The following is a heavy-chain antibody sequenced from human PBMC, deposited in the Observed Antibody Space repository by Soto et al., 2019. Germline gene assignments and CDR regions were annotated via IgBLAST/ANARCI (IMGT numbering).Heavy chain of an antibody. J-gene: IGHJ4*02. CDR3: TTWLTAHFDY. D-gene: IGHD2-21*02. CDR2: SSDRRTGNT. V-gene: IGHV3-23*01. Sequence: GGSLRLACAASGFTFSSYTLNWVRRAPGKGLEWVATSSDRRTGNTHYSDSVRGRFTLSRDYSRNILFLQMDSLRADDTALYYCTTWLTAHFDYWGRGTQVTVSS. CDR1: GFTFSSYT.